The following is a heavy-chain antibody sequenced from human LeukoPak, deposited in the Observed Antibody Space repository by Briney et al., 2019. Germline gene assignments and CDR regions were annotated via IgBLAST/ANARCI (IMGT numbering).Heavy chain of an antibody. CDR2: INQDGSEK. J-gene: IGHJ4*02. CDR1: GFSFTNYW. Sequence: GGSLRLSCAASGFSFTNYWMSWVRQTPGKGLEWVAKINQDGSEKHYVDSVKGRFTISRDNAKNSLYLQMNSLRAEDTAVYYCAKYYGYSLDYWGQGTLVTVSS. V-gene: IGHV3-7*01. CDR3: AKYYGYSLDY. D-gene: IGHD5-18*01.